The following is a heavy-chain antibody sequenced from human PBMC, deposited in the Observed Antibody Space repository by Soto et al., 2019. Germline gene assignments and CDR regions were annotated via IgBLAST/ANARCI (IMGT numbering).Heavy chain of an antibody. CDR2: ISFDGRDI. CDR1: GFTFSSFA. CDR3: AKESLDYFDSGRFYAPAFDH. Sequence: QVQLVESGGGVVHPGTSLRLSCVTSGFTFSSFAMDWVRQAPGKGLEWVAAISFDGRDISYRESVKGRFIISRDKFKNTVYLQMNGLRPEDTAVYYCAKESLDYFDSGRFYAPAFDHWGQGTLVTVSS. D-gene: IGHD3-10*01. J-gene: IGHJ4*02. V-gene: IGHV3-30*18.